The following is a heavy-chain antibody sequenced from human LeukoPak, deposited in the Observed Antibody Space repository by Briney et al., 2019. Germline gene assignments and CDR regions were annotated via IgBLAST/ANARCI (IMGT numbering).Heavy chain of an antibody. CDR3: ARDDDPTH. CDR2: ISSSSNYI. J-gene: IGHJ4*02. D-gene: IGHD1-1*01. Sequence: GGSLRLFCAACGFTFSSYSMNWVRHAPGKGLEWVSSISSSSNYIYYADSVKGRFTISRDNDKNSLYLQMNSLRAEDSAVYYCARDDDPTHWGQGTLVTVSS. V-gene: IGHV3-21*01. CDR1: GFTFSSYS.